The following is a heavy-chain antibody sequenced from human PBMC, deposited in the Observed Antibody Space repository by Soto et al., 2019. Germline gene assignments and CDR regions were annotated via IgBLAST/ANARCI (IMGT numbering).Heavy chain of an antibody. CDR2: IKEDGSEK. V-gene: IGHV3-7*05. CDR1: EFTFSSYW. D-gene: IGHD2-2*01. J-gene: IGHJ6*02. Sequence: VQLVESGGGLVQPGGSLRLSCAASEFTFSSYWMNWVRQAPGKGLEWVANIKEDGSEKYYVDSVKGRFTISRDNAKNSLYLQMNSLRGEDTAVYYCARDLGAPGRGSAVGYYYHYGMDVWGHGTTVTVSS. CDR3: ARDLGAPGRGSAVGYYYHYGMDV.